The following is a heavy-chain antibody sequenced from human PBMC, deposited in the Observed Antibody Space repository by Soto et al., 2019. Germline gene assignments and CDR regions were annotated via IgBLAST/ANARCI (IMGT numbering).Heavy chain of an antibody. J-gene: IGHJ5*02. CDR1: GYTFSSYG. Sequence: QVQLVQSGAEVKKPGASVKVSCKASGYTFSSYGISWVRQAPGQGLEWMGWISAYNGNTNYAQKLQGRVTMTTDTSTSTAYMELRSLRSDDTAVYYCARDLSLPGAAAGRSDPWGQGTLVTVSS. V-gene: IGHV1-18*01. D-gene: IGHD6-13*01. CDR3: ARDLSLPGAAAGRSDP. CDR2: ISAYNGNT.